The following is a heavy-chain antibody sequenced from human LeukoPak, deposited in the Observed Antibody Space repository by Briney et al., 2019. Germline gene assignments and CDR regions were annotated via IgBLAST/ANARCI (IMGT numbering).Heavy chain of an antibody. CDR2: INPNSGGT. CDR1: GYTFTGYY. Sequence: ASVKVSCKASGYTFTGYYMHWVRQAPGQGLEWMEWINPNSGGTNYAQKFQGRVTMTRDTSISTAYMELSRLRSDDTAVYYCARGVGDLWFGELLYYYYYMDVWGKGTTVTVSS. J-gene: IGHJ6*03. CDR3: ARGVGDLWFGELLYYYYYMDV. V-gene: IGHV1-2*02. D-gene: IGHD3-10*01.